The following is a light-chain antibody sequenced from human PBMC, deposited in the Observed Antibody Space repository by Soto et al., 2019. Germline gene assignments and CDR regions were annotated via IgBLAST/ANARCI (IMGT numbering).Light chain of an antibody. CDR3: CSYAGSTGLYV. J-gene: IGLJ1*01. CDR1: SSDVGSYNL. V-gene: IGLV2-23*02. CDR2: EVS. Sequence: QSVLTQPASVSGSPGQSITISCTGTSSDVGSYNLVSWYQHHPGKAPKLIIYEVSQWPSGVSDRFSGSKSGNTASLTISGLRAKAGADYYFCSYAGSTGLYVFGPGTKLPAL.